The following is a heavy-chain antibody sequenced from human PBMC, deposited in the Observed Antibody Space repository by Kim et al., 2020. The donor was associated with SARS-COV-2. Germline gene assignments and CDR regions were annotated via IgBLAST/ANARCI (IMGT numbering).Heavy chain of an antibody. D-gene: IGHD6-19*01. Sequence: GDADSVKGRITISGGNAKNSLYLQITRLIAEDTALYYCAKDIGYSSGSIDYWGQGTLVTVSS. CDR3: AKDIGYSSGSIDY. J-gene: IGHJ4*02. V-gene: IGHV3-9*01.